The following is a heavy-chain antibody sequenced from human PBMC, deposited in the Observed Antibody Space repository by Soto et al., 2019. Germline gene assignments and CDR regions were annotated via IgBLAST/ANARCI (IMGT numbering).Heavy chain of an antibody. CDR2: ISGSGGST. J-gene: IGHJ5*02. Sequence: EVQLLESGGGLVQPGGSLRLSCAASGFTFSSYAMSWVRQAPGKGLEWVSAISGSGGSTYYADSVKGRFTISRDNSKNPLYLQMNSLSAEDTAVYYCSKVGRIAAAGTEFDPWGQGSLVTVSS. D-gene: IGHD6-13*01. CDR3: SKVGRIAAAGTEFDP. CDR1: GFTFSSYA. V-gene: IGHV3-23*01.